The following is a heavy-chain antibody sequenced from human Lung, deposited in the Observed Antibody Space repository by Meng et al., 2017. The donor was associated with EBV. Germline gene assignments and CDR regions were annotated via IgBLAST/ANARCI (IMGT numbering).Heavy chain of an antibody. CDR2: INHSGST. Sequence: VQLQQWGAGLLKPSETLSLTCAVYGESVSGYYWSWIRQPPGKGLEWIGEINHSGSTNYNPSLKSRVTISVDTSKNQFSLSLNSVTAADTAVYYCARGGTSSAPFNYWGQGTLVTVSS. V-gene: IGHV4-34*01. CDR1: GESVSGYY. J-gene: IGHJ4*02. CDR3: ARGGTSSAPFNY. D-gene: IGHD2-2*01.